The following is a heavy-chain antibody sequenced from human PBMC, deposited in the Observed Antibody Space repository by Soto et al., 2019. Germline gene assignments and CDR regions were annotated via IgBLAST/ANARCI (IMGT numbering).Heavy chain of an antibody. Sequence: EVQLLESGGGLVQPGGSLRLSCAASGFTFTSYAMNWVRQAPGKGLEWVSIISGSGGSTYYADSVKGRFTISRDNSKNTLYLQMNSLRAEDTAVYYCAKDLSRAYGSGRVWGQGTLVTVSS. D-gene: IGHD3-10*01. CDR3: AKDLSRAYGSGRV. V-gene: IGHV3-23*01. CDR2: ISGSGGST. J-gene: IGHJ4*02. CDR1: GFTFTSYA.